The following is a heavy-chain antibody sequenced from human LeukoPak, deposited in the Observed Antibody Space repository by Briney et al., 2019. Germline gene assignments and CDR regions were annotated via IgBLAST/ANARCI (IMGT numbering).Heavy chain of an antibody. J-gene: IGHJ4*02. CDR2: ISSSSSYI. D-gene: IGHD1-26*01. CDR1: GFTFSSYS. V-gene: IGHV3-21*01. Sequence: GGSLRLSCAASGFTFSSYSMNWVRQAPGKGLEWVSSISSSSSYIYYADSVKGRFTIPRGNAKNSLYLQMNSLRAEDTAVYYCARGSGSYGGAFDYWGQGTLVTVSS. CDR3: ARGSGSYGGAFDY.